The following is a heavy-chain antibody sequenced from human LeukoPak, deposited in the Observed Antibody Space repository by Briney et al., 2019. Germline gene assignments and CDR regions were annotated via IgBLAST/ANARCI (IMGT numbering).Heavy chain of an antibody. D-gene: IGHD6-19*01. CDR2: ISGSGGST. CDR3: AKSLFGSGWYLVDY. Sequence: GGSLRLSCAASGFTFSSYAMSWVRQAPGKGPEWVSAISGSGGSTYYADSVKGRFTISRDNSKNTLYLQMNSLRAEDTAVYYCAKSLFGSGWYLVDYWGQGTLVTVSS. J-gene: IGHJ4*02. V-gene: IGHV3-23*01. CDR1: GFTFSSYA.